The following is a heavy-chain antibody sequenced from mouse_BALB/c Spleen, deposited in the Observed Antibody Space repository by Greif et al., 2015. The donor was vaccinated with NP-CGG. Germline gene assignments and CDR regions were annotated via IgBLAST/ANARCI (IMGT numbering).Heavy chain of an antibody. CDR2: IYPGDGDT. Sequence: QVQLQQSGAELARPGASVKLSCKASGYTFTSYWMQWVKQRPGQGLEWIGAIYPGDGDTRYTQKFKGKATLTADKSSSTAYMQLSSLASEDSAVYYCARSTVDAMDYWGQGTSVTVSS. J-gene: IGHJ4*01. CDR3: ARSTVDAMDY. V-gene: IGHV1-87*01. D-gene: IGHD1-1*01. CDR1: GYTFTSYW.